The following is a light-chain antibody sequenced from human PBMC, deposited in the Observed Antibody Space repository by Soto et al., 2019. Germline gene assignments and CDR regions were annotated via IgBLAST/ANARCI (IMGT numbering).Light chain of an antibody. CDR2: GVT. J-gene: IGLJ1*01. Sequence: QSVLTQPASVSGSPGQSITISCTGTSSDVGSYNLVSWYQQHPGKAPKFRIYGVTKRPSGVSNRFSGSKSGNTDSLTISGPQAEDEADYYGCSYAGSNTYVVGTGTKLTAL. CDR3: CSYAGSNTYV. CDR1: SSDVGSYNL. V-gene: IGLV2-23*02.